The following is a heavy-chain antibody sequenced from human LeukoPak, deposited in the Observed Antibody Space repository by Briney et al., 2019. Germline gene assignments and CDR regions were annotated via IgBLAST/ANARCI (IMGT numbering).Heavy chain of an antibody. J-gene: IGHJ4*02. CDR2: ISGSGGST. Sequence: PGGSLRLSCAASGFTFSSYAMSWVRQAPGKGLEWVSAISGSGGSTYYADSVKGRFTISRDNSKNTLYLQMNSPRAENTAVYYCAKYDGRGPYYFGYWGQGTLVTVSS. CDR3: AKYDGRGPYYFGY. V-gene: IGHV3-23*01. D-gene: IGHD3-16*01. CDR1: GFTFSSYA.